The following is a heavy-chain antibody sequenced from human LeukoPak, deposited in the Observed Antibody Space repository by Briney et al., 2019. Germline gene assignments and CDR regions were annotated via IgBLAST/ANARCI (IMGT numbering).Heavy chain of an antibody. D-gene: IGHD6-6*01. CDR1: GDSISTYF. J-gene: IGHJ4*02. CDR2: IYYSGST. CDR3: ARTHSTSSLYHFDS. V-gene: IGHV4-59*08. Sequence: PSETPSLTCNVSGDSISTYFWSWIRQPPGKGLEWIGNIYYSGSTNYNPSLKSRVTISLDTSKNQFSLKVSSVTAADTAVYYCARTHSTSSLYHFDSWGQGTLVTVSS.